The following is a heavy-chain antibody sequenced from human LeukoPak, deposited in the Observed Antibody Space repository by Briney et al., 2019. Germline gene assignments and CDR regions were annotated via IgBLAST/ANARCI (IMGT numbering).Heavy chain of an antibody. CDR1: GFTVSSNY. D-gene: IGHD3-10*01. CDR3: ARYGSGSYGYFDY. V-gene: IGHV3-66*01. J-gene: IGHJ4*02. Sequence: GGSLRLSCAASGFTVSSNYMSWVRQAPGEGLEWVSVIYSGGSTYYADSVKGRFTISRDNSKNTLYLQMNSLRAEDTAVYYCARYGSGSYGYFDYWGQGTLVTVSS. CDR2: IYSGGST.